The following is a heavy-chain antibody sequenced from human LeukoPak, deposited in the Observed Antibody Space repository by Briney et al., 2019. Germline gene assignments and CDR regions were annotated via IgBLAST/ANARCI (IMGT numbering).Heavy chain of an antibody. CDR3: ARVLGTTSTDY. Sequence: RPGGSLSLSCAASGFSFSTYNMKWVRQAPGKGLEWISYISSSSDTLFYADSVKGRFTISRDNAKNSLYLQMNSLRVEDTAVYYCARVLGTTSTDYWGQGALVTVSS. CDR2: ISSSSDTL. CDR1: GFSFSTYN. V-gene: IGHV3-48*01. J-gene: IGHJ4*02. D-gene: IGHD3-16*01.